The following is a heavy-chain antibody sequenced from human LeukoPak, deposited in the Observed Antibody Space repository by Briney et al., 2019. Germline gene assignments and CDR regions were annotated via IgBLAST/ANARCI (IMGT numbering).Heavy chain of an antibody. CDR2: IHYSGST. D-gene: IGHD6-19*01. CDR1: GGSINSYY. CDR3: ARGGWYPESFQH. V-gene: IGHV4-59*01. J-gene: IGHJ1*01. Sequence: PSETLSLTCTVSGGSINSYYWSWIRQPPGKGLEWIGYIHYSGSTNYNPSLKSRVTISVDTSKNQFSLKLSSVTAADTAVYYCARGGWYPESFQHWGQGALVTVSS.